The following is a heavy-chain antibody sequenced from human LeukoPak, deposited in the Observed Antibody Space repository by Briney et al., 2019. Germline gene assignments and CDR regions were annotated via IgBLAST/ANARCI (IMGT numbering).Heavy chain of an antibody. J-gene: IGHJ4*02. V-gene: IGHV4-34*08. CDR2: INHSGST. Sequence: GSLRLSCAASGFTFSSYAMSWIRQPPGKGLEWIGEINHSGSTNYNPSLKSRVTISVDTSKNQFSLKLSSVTAADTAVYYCAESGYYPYYFDYWGQGTLVTVSS. D-gene: IGHD3-22*01. CDR1: GFTFSSYA. CDR3: AESGYYPYYFDY.